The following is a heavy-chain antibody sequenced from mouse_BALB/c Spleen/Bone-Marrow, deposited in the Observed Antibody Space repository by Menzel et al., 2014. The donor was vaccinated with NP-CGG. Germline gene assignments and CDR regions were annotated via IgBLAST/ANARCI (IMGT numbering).Heavy chain of an antibody. J-gene: IGHJ2*01. V-gene: IGHV5-17*02. D-gene: IGHD4-1*01. Sequence: EVKLVESGGGLVQPGGSRKLSCAASGSAFSSFGMHWVRQAPEKGLEWVAYISSGSTTIFYADTMKGRFTISRDNPKNTLFLQMTSLRSEDTAMYYCTRGGNWDDFDYWGQGTTLTVSS. CDR3: TRGGNWDDFDY. CDR1: GSAFSSFG. CDR2: ISSGSTTI.